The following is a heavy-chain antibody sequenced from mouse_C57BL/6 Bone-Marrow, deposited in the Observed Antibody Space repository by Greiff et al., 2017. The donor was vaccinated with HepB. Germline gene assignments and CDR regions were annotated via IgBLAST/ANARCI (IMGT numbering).Heavy chain of an antibody. CDR1: GYTFTSYW. D-gene: IGHD1-1*01. V-gene: IGHV1-74*01. CDR3: AIYYYGSSYGGFYAMDY. J-gene: IGHJ4*01. CDR2: IHPSDSDT. Sequence: VKLQQPGAELVKPGASVKVSCKASGYTFTSYWMHWVKQRPGQGLEWIGRIHPSDSDTNYNQKFKGKATLTVDKSSSTAYMQLSSLTSEDSAVYYCAIYYYGSSYGGFYAMDYWGQGTSVTVSS.